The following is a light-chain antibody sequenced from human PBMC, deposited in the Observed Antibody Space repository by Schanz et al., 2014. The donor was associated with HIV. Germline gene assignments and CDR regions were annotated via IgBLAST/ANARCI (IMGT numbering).Light chain of an antibody. CDR1: QSVSSSY. J-gene: IGKJ1*01. CDR3: QQYGSSPWT. CDR2: GTS. V-gene: IGKV3-20*01. Sequence: EIVMTQSPGTLSVSPGERATLSCRASQSVSSSYLAWYQQKPGQAPRLLIYGTSSRATGIPDRFSGGVSGTDFTLTISRVEPEDYAVYYCQQYGSSPWTFGQGTKVEI.